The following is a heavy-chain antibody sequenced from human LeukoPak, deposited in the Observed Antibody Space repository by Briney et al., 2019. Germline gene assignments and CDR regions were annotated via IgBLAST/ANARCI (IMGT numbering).Heavy chain of an antibody. Sequence: GGSLRLSCAASGFTFSSYAMSWVRQAPGKGLEWVPAISGSGGSTYYADSVKGRFTISRDNSKNTLYLQMNSLRAEDTAVYYCANTGRITIFGVVITPHAFDIWGQGTMVTVSS. J-gene: IGHJ3*02. CDR3: ANTGRITIFGVVITPHAFDI. D-gene: IGHD3-3*01. CDR1: GFTFSSYA. V-gene: IGHV3-23*01. CDR2: ISGSGGST.